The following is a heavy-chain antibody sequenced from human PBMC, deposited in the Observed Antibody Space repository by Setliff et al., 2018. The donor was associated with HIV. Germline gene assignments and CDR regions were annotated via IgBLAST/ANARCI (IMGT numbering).Heavy chain of an antibody. CDR3: ARVYGSGSYGWFDP. V-gene: IGHV1-69*05. CDR1: GGTFSSYA. Sequence: ASVKVSCKASGGTFSSYAISWVRQAPGQGLEWMGGIIPIFGTANYAQKFQGRVTITTDESTSTAYMELSSLRSEDTAVYYCARVYGSGSYGWFDPWGQGTLVTVAS. J-gene: IGHJ5*02. CDR2: IIPIFGTA. D-gene: IGHD3-10*01.